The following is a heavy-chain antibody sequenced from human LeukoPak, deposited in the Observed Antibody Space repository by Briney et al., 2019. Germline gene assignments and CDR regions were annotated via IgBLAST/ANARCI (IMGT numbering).Heavy chain of an antibody. CDR3: ARDQSWEYQLPGY. CDR2: ISSSSSYI. CDR1: GFTLRSHS. J-gene: IGHJ4*02. Sequence: WGAPRLSRAAPGFTLRSHSLNLGRQAPGEGPGWVSSISSSSSYIYYADSVKGRLTISRDNAKNSLYLQMNSLRAEDTAVYYCARDQSWEYQLPGYWGQGTLVTVSS. D-gene: IGHD2-2*01. V-gene: IGHV3-21*01.